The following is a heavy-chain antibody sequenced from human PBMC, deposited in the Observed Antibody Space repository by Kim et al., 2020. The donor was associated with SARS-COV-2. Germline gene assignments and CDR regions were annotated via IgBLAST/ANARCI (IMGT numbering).Heavy chain of an antibody. CDR1: GFTFGDYA. CDR3: TSREVPGGGGDVGDY. J-gene: IGHJ4*02. D-gene: IGHD2-21*02. V-gene: IGHV3-49*03. Sequence: GGSLRLSCTASGFTFGDYAMSWFRQAPGKGLEWVGFIRSKAYGGTTEYAASVKGRFTISRDDSKSIAYLQMNSLKTEDTAVYYCTSREVPGGGGDVGDYWGQGTLVTVSS. CDR2: IRSKAYGGTT.